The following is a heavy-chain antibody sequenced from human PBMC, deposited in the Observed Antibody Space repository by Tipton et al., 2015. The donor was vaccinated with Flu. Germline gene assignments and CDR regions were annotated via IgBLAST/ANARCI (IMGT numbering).Heavy chain of an antibody. Sequence: QVQLVQSGAEVKKPGASVKVSCKASGYTFTGYYMHWVRQAPGQGLEWMGWINPNSGGTNYAQKFQGRVTMTRDTSISTAYMELSRLRSDDTAVYYCARAQYSGIKEGAFDIWGQGTMVTVSS. CDR1: GYTFTGYY. V-gene: IGHV1-2*02. J-gene: IGHJ3*02. CDR2: INPNSGGT. D-gene: IGHD1-26*01. CDR3: ARAQYSGIKEGAFDI.